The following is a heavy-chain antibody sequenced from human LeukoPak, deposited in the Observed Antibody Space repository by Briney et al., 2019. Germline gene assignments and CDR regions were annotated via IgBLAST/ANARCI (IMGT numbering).Heavy chain of an antibody. Sequence: SETLSLTCTASGGSISSSSYYWGWIRQPPGKGLEWIGSIYYSGSTYYNPSLKSRVTISVDTSKNQFSLKLSSVTAADTAVYYCARPLYYYDSSGYHFWGQGTLVTVSS. V-gene: IGHV4-39*01. D-gene: IGHD3-22*01. J-gene: IGHJ4*02. CDR2: IYYSGST. CDR1: GGSISSSSYY. CDR3: ARPLYYYDSSGYHF.